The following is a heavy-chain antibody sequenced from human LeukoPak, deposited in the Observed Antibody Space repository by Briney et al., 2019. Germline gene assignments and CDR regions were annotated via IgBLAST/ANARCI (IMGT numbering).Heavy chain of an antibody. V-gene: IGHV4-59*01. J-gene: IGHJ4*02. CDR3: ARVADILTGYTLDY. Sequence: SETLSLTCTASGGSISSYYWSWIRQPPGKGLEWIGYIYYSGSTNCNPSLKSRVTISVDTSKNQFSLKLSSVTAADTAVYYCARVADILTGYTLDYWGQGTLVTVSS. CDR1: GGSISSYY. CDR2: IYYSGST. D-gene: IGHD3-9*01.